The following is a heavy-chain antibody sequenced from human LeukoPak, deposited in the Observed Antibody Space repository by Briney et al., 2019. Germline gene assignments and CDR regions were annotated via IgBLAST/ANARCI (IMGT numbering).Heavy chain of an antibody. Sequence: PGGSLRLSCAASGFTFSRYWMHWVRQAPGKGLVWVSRIKTDGSSTNYADSVKGRFTISRDNTKNTLYLQMNSLRAYDTGVYYCVRRSDRDGVEFFFDSWGQGNLVTVSS. D-gene: IGHD5-24*01. CDR2: IKTDGSST. V-gene: IGHV3-74*01. CDR1: GFTFSRYW. J-gene: IGHJ4*02. CDR3: VRRSDRDGVEFFFDS.